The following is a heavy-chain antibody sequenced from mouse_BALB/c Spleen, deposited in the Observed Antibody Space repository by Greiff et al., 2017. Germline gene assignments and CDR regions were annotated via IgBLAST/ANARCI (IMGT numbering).Heavy chain of an antibody. CDR2: INPSTGYT. D-gene: IGHD1-1*01. CDR3: ARRGITTVVDQAWFAY. Sequence: QVQLKQSGAELAKPGASVKMSCKASGYTFTSYWMHWVKQRPGQGLEWIGYINPSTGYTEYNQKFKDKATLTADKSSSTAYMQLSSLTSEDSAVYYCARRGITTVVDQAWFAYWGQGTLVTVSA. CDR1: GYTFTSYW. V-gene: IGHV1-7*01. J-gene: IGHJ3*01.